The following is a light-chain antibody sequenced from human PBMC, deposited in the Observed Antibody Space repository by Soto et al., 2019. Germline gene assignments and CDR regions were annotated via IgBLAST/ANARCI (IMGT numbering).Light chain of an antibody. CDR3: QSWGSGIVV. CDR1: SGHSNYA. J-gene: IGLJ2*01. Sequence: QSVLTQSPSASASLGASVKLTCTLSSGHSNYAIAWHQQQSEKGPRYLMKLNSDGSHSTGDGIPDRFSGSSSGAERYLTIASLRSEDEADYYCQSWGSGIVVFGGGTKVPVL. CDR2: LNSDGSH. V-gene: IGLV4-69*01.